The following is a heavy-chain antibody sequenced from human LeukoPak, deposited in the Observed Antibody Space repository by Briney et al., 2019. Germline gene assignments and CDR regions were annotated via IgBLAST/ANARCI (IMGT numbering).Heavy chain of an antibody. D-gene: IGHD6-19*01. J-gene: IGHJ4*02. Sequence: SQTLSLTCAISGDSVFSNSSWNWIRQSPSRGLEWLGRTYYRSKWYNDYAVSVKSRITINPDTSKNQFSLQLNSVTPEDTAVYYCARGVAGGFDYWGQGTLVTVSS. CDR1: GDSVFSNSS. CDR2: TYYRSKWYN. CDR3: ARGVAGGFDY. V-gene: IGHV6-1*01.